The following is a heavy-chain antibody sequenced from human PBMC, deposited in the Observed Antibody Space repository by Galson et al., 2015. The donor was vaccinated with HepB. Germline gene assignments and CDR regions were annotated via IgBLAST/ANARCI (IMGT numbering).Heavy chain of an antibody. Sequence: SVKVSCKASGYTFTSYDINWVRQATGQGLEWMGWMNPNSGNTGYAQKFQGRVTMTRNTSISTAYMELSSLRFEDTAVYYCARDRTRPDYDFWSGSSVDFDYWGQGTLVTVSS. J-gene: IGHJ4*02. CDR1: GYTFTSYD. CDR3: ARDRTRPDYDFWSGSSVDFDY. D-gene: IGHD3-3*01. V-gene: IGHV1-8*01. CDR2: MNPNSGNT.